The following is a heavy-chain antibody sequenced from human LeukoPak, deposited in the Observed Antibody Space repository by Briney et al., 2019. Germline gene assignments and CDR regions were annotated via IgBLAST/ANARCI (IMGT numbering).Heavy chain of an antibody. Sequence: QSGGSLRLSCAASGFTFSSYGMHWVRQAPGKGLEWVAFIRYDGSNKYYADSVKGRFTISRDNSKNTLYLQMNSLRAEDTAVYYCAKDQCPLLWFGELLCPFDYWGQGTLVTVSS. J-gene: IGHJ4*02. D-gene: IGHD3-10*01. CDR1: GFTFSSYG. V-gene: IGHV3-30*02. CDR3: AKDQCPLLWFGELLCPFDY. CDR2: IRYDGSNK.